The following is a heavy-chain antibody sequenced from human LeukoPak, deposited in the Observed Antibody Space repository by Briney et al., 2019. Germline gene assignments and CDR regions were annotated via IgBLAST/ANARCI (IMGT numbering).Heavy chain of an antibody. CDR1: GFTFSNYW. CDR3: ARDRQIAY. Sequence: GGSLRLSCAGSGFTFSNYWLTWVRQAPGQGLEWVANIKQDGSEKHYVDSVKGRFTISRGNAKNSLYLQMNSLRAEDTAVYYCARDRQIAYWGQGTLVTVSS. V-gene: IGHV3-7*01. J-gene: IGHJ4*02. CDR2: IKQDGSEK.